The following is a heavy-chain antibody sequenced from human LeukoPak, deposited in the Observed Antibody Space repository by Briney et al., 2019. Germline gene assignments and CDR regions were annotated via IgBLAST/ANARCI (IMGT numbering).Heavy chain of an antibody. J-gene: IGHJ4*02. Sequence: PSETLSLTCTVSGGSISSGSYYWSWIRQPPGKGLEWIGSIYHSGSTYYNPSLKSRVTISVDTSKNQFSLKLSSVTAADTAVYYCARTVHTATYSSSWYYFDYWGQGTLVTVSS. CDR2: IYHSGST. V-gene: IGHV4-39*07. D-gene: IGHD6-13*01. CDR3: ARTVHTATYSSSWYYFDY. CDR1: GGSISSGSYY.